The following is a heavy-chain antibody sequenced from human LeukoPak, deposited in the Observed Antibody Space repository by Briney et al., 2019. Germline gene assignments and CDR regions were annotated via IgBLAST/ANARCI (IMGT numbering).Heavy chain of an antibody. CDR2: IKSKTDGGTT. J-gene: IGHJ4*02. CDR1: GFTFSNAW. Sequence: GGSLRLSCAASGFTFSNAWMSWVRQAPGKGLEWVGRIKSKTDGGTTDYAAPVKGRFTISRDDSKNTLYLQMNSLKTEDTAVYYCTTDPGIQLWSDFDYWGQGTLVTVSS. CDR3: TTDPGIQLWSDFDY. V-gene: IGHV3-15*01. D-gene: IGHD5-18*01.